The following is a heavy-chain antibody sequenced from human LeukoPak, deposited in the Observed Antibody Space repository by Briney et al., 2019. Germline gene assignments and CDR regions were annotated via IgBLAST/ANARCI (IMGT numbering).Heavy chain of an antibody. D-gene: IGHD7-27*01. CDR2: VYYSGST. CDR3: ARDPRKAGDHDAFDI. CDR1: GGSISSSY. Sequence: SETLSLTCTVSGGSISSSYWSWMRQPPGKGLEWIGYVYYSGSTNYNPSLKSRVTISVDTSKNQFSLKLSSVTAADAAVYYCARDPRKAGDHDAFDIWGQGTMVTVSS. V-gene: IGHV4-59*01. J-gene: IGHJ3*02.